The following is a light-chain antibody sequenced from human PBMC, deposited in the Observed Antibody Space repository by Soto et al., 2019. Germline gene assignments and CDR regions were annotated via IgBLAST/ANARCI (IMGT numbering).Light chain of an antibody. Sequence: QSALTQPASVSGSPGQSIAISCTGTSSVVGGYNYVSWYQQHPGKAPKLIIYDVSNRPSGVSDRFSDSKSGNTASLTISGLQAEDEADYYCSSYSSSSTPYVFGTGTKLTVL. CDR3: SSYSSSSTPYV. CDR2: DVS. J-gene: IGLJ1*01. CDR1: SSVVGGYNY. V-gene: IGLV2-14*03.